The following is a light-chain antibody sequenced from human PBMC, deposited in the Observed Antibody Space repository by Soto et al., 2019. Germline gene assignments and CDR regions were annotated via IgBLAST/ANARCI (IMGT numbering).Light chain of an antibody. Sequence: EIVMTQSPVALSVSPGERAALSCRASQSVGRNFAWYQQRPGQAPRVLIYGTSTRATGVPARFSGSGSGTAFTFTISSLQSEDFAVYYCQQYNNWPYTFGQGTRLEIK. V-gene: IGKV3-15*01. CDR3: QQYNNWPYT. J-gene: IGKJ2*01. CDR2: GTS. CDR1: QSVGRN.